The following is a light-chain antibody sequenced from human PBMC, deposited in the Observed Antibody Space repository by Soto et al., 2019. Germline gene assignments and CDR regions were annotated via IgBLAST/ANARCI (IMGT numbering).Light chain of an antibody. CDR3: HQYDSLPPT. Sequence: EIVLTQSPGTLSLSPGERATLSCRASQSVSNNYLAWYQQKPGQAPRLLIYGASNRATGIPDRFSGSGSGTDFTLTISRLEPEDFATYYCHQYDSLPPTFGQGTRLEIK. V-gene: IGKV3-20*01. CDR1: QSVSNNY. J-gene: IGKJ5*01. CDR2: GAS.